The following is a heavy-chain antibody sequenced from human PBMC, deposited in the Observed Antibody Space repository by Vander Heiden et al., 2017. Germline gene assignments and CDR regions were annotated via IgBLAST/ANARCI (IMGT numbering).Heavy chain of an antibody. Sequence: VQLVESGGGLVQPGRSLRLSCAASGFTFDDYAMHWVRQAPGKGLEWVSGISWNSGSIGYADSVKGRFTISRDNAKNSLYLQRNSLRAEDTALYYCAKGPHYYYDSSGYYYFDYWGQGTLVTVSS. CDR1: GFTFDDYA. J-gene: IGHJ4*02. D-gene: IGHD3-22*01. CDR3: AKGPHYYYDSSGYYYFDY. CDR2: ISWNSGSI. V-gene: IGHV3-9*01.